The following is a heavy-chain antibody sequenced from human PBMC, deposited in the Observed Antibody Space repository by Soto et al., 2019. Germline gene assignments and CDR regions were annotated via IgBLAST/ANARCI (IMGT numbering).Heavy chain of an antibody. J-gene: IGHJ4*02. CDR1: GGTFSSYA. CDR3: ARTIPYYYDSSGPIDY. V-gene: IGHV1-69*13. Sequence: SVKVSCKASGGTFSSYAISWVRQAPGQGLEWMGGIIPIFGTANYAQKFQGRVTITADESTSTAYMELSSLRSEDTAVYYCARTIPYYYDSSGPIDYWGQGTLVTVSS. D-gene: IGHD3-22*01. CDR2: IIPIFGTA.